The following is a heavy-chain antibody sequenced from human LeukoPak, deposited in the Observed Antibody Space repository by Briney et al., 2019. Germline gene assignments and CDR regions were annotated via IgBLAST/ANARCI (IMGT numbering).Heavy chain of an antibody. CDR2: ISPTGSTT. CDR1: GFSFSGHW. CDR3: ARGPNSNWSGLDF. Sequence: PGGSLRLSCIASGFSFSGHWMHWARQLPGKGLVWVSRISPTGSTTSYADSVKGRFTVSRDNAKNILYLQVNNLRAEDTAVYYCARGPNSNWSGLDFWGQGTLLTVSS. J-gene: IGHJ4*02. V-gene: IGHV3-74*01. D-gene: IGHD6-6*01.